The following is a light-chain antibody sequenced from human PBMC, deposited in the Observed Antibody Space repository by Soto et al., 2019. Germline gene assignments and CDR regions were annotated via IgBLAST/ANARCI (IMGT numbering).Light chain of an antibody. CDR3: TSYAGGNILV. Sequence: QSVLTQPPSASGSPGQSVTISCTGTSSDIGSYNFDSWYQQHPGKAPKVMLYEVRKRPSGVPDRFSGSKSGNTASLTVSGLQADDEADYYCTSYAGGNILVFGGGTKLTVL. V-gene: IGLV2-8*01. CDR2: EVR. J-gene: IGLJ2*01. CDR1: SSDIGSYNF.